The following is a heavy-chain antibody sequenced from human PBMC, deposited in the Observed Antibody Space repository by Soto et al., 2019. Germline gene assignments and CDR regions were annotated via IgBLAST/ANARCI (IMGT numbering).Heavy chain of an antibody. CDR1: GGTFSSYA. CDR3: ARMETYDSSGTGGYYFDY. V-gene: IGHV1-69*13. J-gene: IGHJ4*02. Sequence: SVKVSCKASGGTFSSYAISWVRQAPGQGLEWMGGIIPIFGTANYAQKFQGRGTITADESTSTAYMELSSLRSEDTAVYYCARMETYDSSGTGGYYFDYWGQGTLVTVYS. D-gene: IGHD3-22*01. CDR2: IIPIFGTA.